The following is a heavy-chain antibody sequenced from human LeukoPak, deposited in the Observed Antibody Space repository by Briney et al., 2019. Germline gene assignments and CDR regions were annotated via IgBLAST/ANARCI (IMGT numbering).Heavy chain of an antibody. CDR2: IDWDDDK. CDR3: ARDYYDSSGYYYSRFDY. V-gene: IGHV2-70*11. D-gene: IGHD3-22*01. Sequence: SGPTLVNPTQTLTLTCTFSGFSLSTSGMCVSWIRQPPGKALEWLARIDWDDDKYYSTSLKTRLTISKDTSKNQVVLTMTNMDPVDTATYYCARDYYDSSGYYYSRFDYWGQGTLVTVSS. CDR1: GFSLSTSGMC. J-gene: IGHJ4*02.